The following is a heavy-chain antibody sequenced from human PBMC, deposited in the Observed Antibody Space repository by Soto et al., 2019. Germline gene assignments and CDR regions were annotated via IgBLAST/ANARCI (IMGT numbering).Heavy chain of an antibody. CDR1: GGSISSGDYY. D-gene: IGHD3-10*01. V-gene: IGHV4-30-4*01. CDR3: ALWFGELLPFDP. CDR2: IYYSGST. Sequence: PSETLSLTCTVSGGSISSGDYYWSWIRQPPGKGLEWIGYIYYSGSTYYNPSLKSRVTISVDTSKNQFSLKLSSVTAADTAVYYCALWFGELLPFDPWGQGTLVTVSS. J-gene: IGHJ5*02.